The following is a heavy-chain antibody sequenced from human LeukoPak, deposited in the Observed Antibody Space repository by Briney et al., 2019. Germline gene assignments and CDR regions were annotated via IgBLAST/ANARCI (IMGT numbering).Heavy chain of an antibody. CDR1: GYSISSGYY. Sequence: SETLSLTCIVSGYSISSGYYWGWIRQPPGKGLEYIGSIYHSGNTYYNSSLKSRVTISVDTSKNHFPLKLTPVTAADTAVYYCARIGGDLQDSWGQGTLVTVSS. CDR2: IYHSGNT. CDR3: ARIGGDLQDS. J-gene: IGHJ4*02. V-gene: IGHV4-38-2*02. D-gene: IGHD3-16*01.